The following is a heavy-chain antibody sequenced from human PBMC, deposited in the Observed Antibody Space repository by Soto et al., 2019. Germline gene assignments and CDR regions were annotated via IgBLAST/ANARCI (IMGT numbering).Heavy chain of an antibody. V-gene: IGHV4-39*01. J-gene: IGHJ2*01. CDR2: IYYSGST. D-gene: IGHD6-6*01. CDR3: ARHASSIAARGKSYWYFDL. CDR1: GGSISSSSYY. Sequence: QLQLQESGPGLVKPSGTLSLTCTVSGGSISSSSYYWGWIRQPPGKGLEWIGSIYYSGSTYYNPSLKSRVTISVDTSKNQFSLKLSSVTAADTAVYYCARHASSIAARGKSYWYFDLWGRGTLVTVSS.